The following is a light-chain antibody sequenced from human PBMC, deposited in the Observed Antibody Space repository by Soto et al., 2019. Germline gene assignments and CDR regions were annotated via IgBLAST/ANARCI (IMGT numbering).Light chain of an antibody. CDR1: QSISSW. J-gene: IGKJ2*02. CDR2: KAS. Sequence: DIQMTQSPSTLSASVGDRVTITCRASQSISSWLAWYQQRPGKAPKVLIYKASNLESGVPSRFSGSGSGTEFTLTISSLQPHDFATYYCQQYNSYPCTFGQGTKLEIK. CDR3: QQYNSYPCT. V-gene: IGKV1-5*03.